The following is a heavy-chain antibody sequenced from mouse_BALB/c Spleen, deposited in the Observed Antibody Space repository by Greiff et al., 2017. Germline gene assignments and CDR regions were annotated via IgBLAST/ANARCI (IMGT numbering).Heavy chain of an antibody. CDR1: GYTFTSYW. D-gene: IGHD4-1*01. CDR3: ARDWTGTPAWFAY. J-gene: IGHJ2*01. CDR2: INPSNGRT. Sequence: QVQLQQPGAELVKPGASVKLSCKASGYTFTSYWMHWVKQRPGQGLEWIGEINPSNGRTNYNEKFKSKATLTVDKSSSTAYMQLSSLTSEDSAVYYCARDWTGTPAWFAYWGQGTTLTVSS. V-gene: IGHV1S81*02.